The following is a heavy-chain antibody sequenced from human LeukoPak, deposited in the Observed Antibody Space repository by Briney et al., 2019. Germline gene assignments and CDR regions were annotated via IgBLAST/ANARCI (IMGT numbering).Heavy chain of an antibody. J-gene: IGHJ4*02. CDR1: GFTFSSYW. CDR3: ARETGIPVAGLIPCYFDY. CDR2: IKQDGSEK. V-gene: IGHV3-7*01. Sequence: GPSLRPSRAASGFTFSSYWMSWVRQAPGKGLEWVANIKQDGSEKYYVDSVKGRFTMSRDNARNSLYLQMNSLRVEDTAVYYCARETGIPVAGLIPCYFDYWGRGTLVTVSS. D-gene: IGHD6-19*01.